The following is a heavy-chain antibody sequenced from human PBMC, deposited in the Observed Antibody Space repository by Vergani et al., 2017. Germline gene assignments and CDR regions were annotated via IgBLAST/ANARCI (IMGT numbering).Heavy chain of an antibody. CDR1: GFTFSGYA. Sequence: EVQLVESGGGLVQPGGSLRLSCAASGFTFSGYAMHWVRQAPGKGLEYVSAISSNGGATYYANSVKGRFTISRDNSKNTLYLQMNSLRAEDTAVYYCAKAPNWNDYYYYYGMDVWGQGTTVTVSS. D-gene: IGHD1-20*01. J-gene: IGHJ6*02. V-gene: IGHV3-64*01. CDR3: AKAPNWNDYYYYYGMDV. CDR2: ISSNGGAT.